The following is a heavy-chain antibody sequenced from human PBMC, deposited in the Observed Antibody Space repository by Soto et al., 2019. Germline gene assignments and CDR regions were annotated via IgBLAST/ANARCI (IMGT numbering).Heavy chain of an antibody. CDR3: AIEISYGLDV. CDR2: MNPNSGNT. V-gene: IGHV1-8*01. CDR1: GYTFPSYD. J-gene: IGHJ6*02. Sequence: HVQLVQSGAEVKKPGASVKVSCKASGYTFPSYDINWVRQATGQGPEWMGWMNPNSGNTANAQKFQGRVKMTRHNPIPSAYMELSSLRSEDTAVYYCAIEISYGLDVWGQGTAVTVYS.